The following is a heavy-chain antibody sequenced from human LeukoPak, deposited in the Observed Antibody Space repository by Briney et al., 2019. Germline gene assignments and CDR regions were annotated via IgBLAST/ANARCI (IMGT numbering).Heavy chain of an antibody. CDR1: GGSISSSSYY. J-gene: IGHJ4*02. CDR2: IDYSGST. Sequence: PSETLSLTCTVSGGSISSSSYYWGWIRQPPGKGLEWIGLIDYSGSTHCNPSLKSRLTISVDTSKNQFSLRLTSVTATDTAVYYCARTPYCGGDCYGYFDYWGQGTLVTVSS. V-gene: IGHV4-39*01. D-gene: IGHD2-21*02. CDR3: ARTPYCGGDCYGYFDY.